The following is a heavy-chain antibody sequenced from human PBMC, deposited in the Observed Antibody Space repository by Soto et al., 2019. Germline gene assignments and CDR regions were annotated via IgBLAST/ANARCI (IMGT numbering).Heavy chain of an antibody. CDR1: GFTFSSYG. D-gene: IGHD6-13*01. CDR3: AKSRMGSSWYEGDS. CDR2: IAYDGSNQ. V-gene: IGHV3-30*18. Sequence: QVHLVESGGGVVQPGRSLRLSCAASGFTFSSYGMHWVRQAPGKGLEWVAVIAYDGSNQYYVDSVKGRFTISRDNSKNTLYLQMSSLRPEDTAVYFCAKSRMGSSWYEGDSWGQGTLVTVSS. J-gene: IGHJ4*02.